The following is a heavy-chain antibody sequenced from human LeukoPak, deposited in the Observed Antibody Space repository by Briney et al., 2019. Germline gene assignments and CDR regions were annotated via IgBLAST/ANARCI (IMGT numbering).Heavy chain of an antibody. Sequence: ASVKVSCKASGYTFTSYGISWVRQAPGQGLEWMGWISAYNGNTNYAQKLQGRVTMTTDTSTSTAYMELRSLRSDDTAVYYCARDNRWDSRLPEFDYWGQGTLVTVSS. CDR1: GYTFTSYG. D-gene: IGHD4-11*01. V-gene: IGHV1-18*01. CDR3: ARDNRWDSRLPEFDY. J-gene: IGHJ4*02. CDR2: ISAYNGNT.